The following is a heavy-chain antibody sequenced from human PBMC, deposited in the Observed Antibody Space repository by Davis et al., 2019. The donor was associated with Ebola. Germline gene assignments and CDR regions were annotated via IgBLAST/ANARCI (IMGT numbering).Heavy chain of an antibody. Sequence: SETLSLTCTVSGGALGSGTHFWSWIRQHPGRGLEWIGYVFHSGTTFFNPYLKSRVSMSVAASKNQFSLTLRSVTAADTAVYYCARNSYSTSSGDWFDPWGQGTAVTVSS. CDR1: GGALGSGTHF. V-gene: IGHV4-31*03. CDR2: VFHSGTT. J-gene: IGHJ5*02. D-gene: IGHD2/OR15-2a*01. CDR3: ARNSYSTSSGDWFDP.